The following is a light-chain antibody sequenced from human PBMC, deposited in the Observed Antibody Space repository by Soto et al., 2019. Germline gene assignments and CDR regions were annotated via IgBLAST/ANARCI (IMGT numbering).Light chain of an antibody. CDR1: SSDVGSYNR. J-gene: IGLJ1*01. V-gene: IGLV2-18*02. Sequence: QSVLTQPPSVSGSPWQSVTISCTGTSSDVGSYNRVSWYQQPPGTAPKLMIYEVSNRPSGVPDRFSGSKPGNTASLTISGLQAEDEAVYYCSSYTSSSTYVFGTGTKVTV. CDR2: EVS. CDR3: SSYTSSSTYV.